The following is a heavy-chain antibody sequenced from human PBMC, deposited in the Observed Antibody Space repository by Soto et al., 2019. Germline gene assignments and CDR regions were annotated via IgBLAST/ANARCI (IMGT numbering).Heavy chain of an antibody. CDR2: ISYDGSNK. CDR1: GFTFSSYG. CDR3: AKPPGRFLEWFVFDY. V-gene: IGHV3-30*18. J-gene: IGHJ4*02. Sequence: QVQLVESGGGVVQPGRSLRLSCAASGFTFSSYGMHWVRQAPGKGLEWVAVISYDGSNKYYADSVKGRFTISGDNSKNTLYLQMNSLRAEDTAVYYCAKPPGRFLEWFVFDYWGQGTLVTVSS. D-gene: IGHD3-3*01.